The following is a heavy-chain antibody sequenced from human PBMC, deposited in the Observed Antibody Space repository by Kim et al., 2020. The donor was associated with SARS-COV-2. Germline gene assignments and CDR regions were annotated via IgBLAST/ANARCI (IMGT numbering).Heavy chain of an antibody. J-gene: IGHJ4*02. V-gene: IGHV6-1*01. D-gene: IGHD6-19*01. Sequence: YAQSAKGRITTNPDPSKNQSSLQLNSVTPEDTAVYYCARDRQRAGTGVDYWGQGTLVTVSS. CDR3: ARDRQRAGTGVDY.